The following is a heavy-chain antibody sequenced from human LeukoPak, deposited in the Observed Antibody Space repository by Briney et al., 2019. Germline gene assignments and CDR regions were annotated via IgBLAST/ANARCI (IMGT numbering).Heavy chain of an antibody. CDR3: ARSWAGMYYPFYYFDY. D-gene: IGHD1-26*01. J-gene: IGHJ4*02. Sequence: PSQTLSLTCTVSGGSISSGDYYWSWIRQPPGKGLEWIGYIYYSGTTHYNPSLKSRVNISADTSKNQFSLHLDSVTAADTAVYYCARSWAGMYYPFYYFDYWGQGTLVSVSS. V-gene: IGHV4-30-4*08. CDR2: IYYSGTT. CDR1: GGSISSGDYY.